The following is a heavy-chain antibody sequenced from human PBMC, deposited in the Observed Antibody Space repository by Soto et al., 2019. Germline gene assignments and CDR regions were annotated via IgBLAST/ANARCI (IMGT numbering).Heavy chain of an antibody. J-gene: IGHJ4*02. D-gene: IGHD6-6*01. CDR3: ARDKTSSYRESRYYFDY. V-gene: IGHV1-69*13. CDR1: GGTFSSCA. CDR2: IIPIFGTA. Sequence: ASVKVSCKASGGTFSSCAISCVRQAPGQGLEWMGGIIPIFGTANYAQKFQGRVTITADESTSTAYMELSSLRSEDTAVYYCARDKTSSYRESRYYFDYWGQGTLVTVSS.